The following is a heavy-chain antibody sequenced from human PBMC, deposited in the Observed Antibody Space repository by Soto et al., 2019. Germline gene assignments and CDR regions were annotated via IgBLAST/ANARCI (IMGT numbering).Heavy chain of an antibody. CDR3: ARVPDS. CDR1: GGSISSGGYS. Sequence: QLQLQESGSGLVKPSQTLSLTCAVSGGSISSGGYSWSWIRQPPGKDMEWIGYIYHSGRTFYNSSLKSRITISVDRSKSQFSLKLSRVTAADPALYYCARVPDSGCQGTLATVSS. J-gene: IGHJ5*01. V-gene: IGHV4-30-2*01. CDR2: IYHSGRT.